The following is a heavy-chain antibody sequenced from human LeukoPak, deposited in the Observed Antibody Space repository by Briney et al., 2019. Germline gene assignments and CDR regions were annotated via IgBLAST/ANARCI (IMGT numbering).Heavy chain of an antibody. CDR2: MNPNSGNT. Sequence: GASVKVSCKASGYTFTSYDINWVRQATGQGLEWMGWMNPNSGNTGYAQKFQGRVTMTRNTSISTAYMELSSLRSGDTAVYYCARLSASYYDFWSGYYYYYYYYMDVWGKGTTVTVSS. J-gene: IGHJ6*03. CDR1: GYTFTSYD. D-gene: IGHD3-3*01. CDR3: ARLSASYYDFWSGYYYYYYYYMDV. V-gene: IGHV1-8*01.